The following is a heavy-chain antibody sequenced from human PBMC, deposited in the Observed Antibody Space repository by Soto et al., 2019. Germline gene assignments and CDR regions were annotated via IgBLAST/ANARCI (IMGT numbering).Heavy chain of an antibody. CDR3: ARDPMGRYYGSGSYYFDY. Sequence: QVQLVESGGGVVQPGRSLRLSCAASGFTFSSYAMHWVRQAPGKGLEWVAVISYDGSNKYYADSVKGRFTISRDNSKNTXXLQQNSLSAEDTAVYYCARDPMGRYYGSGSYYFDYWGQGTLVTVSS. V-gene: IGHV3-30-3*01. D-gene: IGHD3-10*01. CDR1: GFTFSSYA. CDR2: ISYDGSNK. J-gene: IGHJ4*02.